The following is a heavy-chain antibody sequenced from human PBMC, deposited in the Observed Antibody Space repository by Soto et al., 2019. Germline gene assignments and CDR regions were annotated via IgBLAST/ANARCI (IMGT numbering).Heavy chain of an antibody. D-gene: IGHD3-10*01. J-gene: IGHJ4*02. CDR3: ARSAITMVRGGPPGPRYYFDY. V-gene: IGHV1-2*04. Sequence: ASVKVSCKSSGYTFTDYHMHWVRQAPGQGLEWMGWINPNTGGTNYAQKFQGWVTMTRDTSISTAYMELGRLTSDDTAVYYCARSAITMVRGGPPGPRYYFDYWAREPWSPSPQ. CDR2: INPNTGGT. CDR1: GYTFTDYH.